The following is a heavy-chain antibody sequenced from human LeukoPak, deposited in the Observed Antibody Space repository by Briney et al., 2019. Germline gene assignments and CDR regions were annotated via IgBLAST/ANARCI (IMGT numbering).Heavy chain of an antibody. D-gene: IGHD2-2*01. CDR1: GGTFSSYA. CDR3: AKGRVPAAMGKGFDY. Sequence: SVKVSCKASGGTFSSYAISWVRQAPGQGREWMGGIIPIFGTANYAQKFQGRVTITADESTSTASMELSSLRSEDTAVYYCAKGRVPAAMGKGFDYWGQGTLVTVSS. CDR2: IIPIFGTA. V-gene: IGHV1-69*01. J-gene: IGHJ4*02.